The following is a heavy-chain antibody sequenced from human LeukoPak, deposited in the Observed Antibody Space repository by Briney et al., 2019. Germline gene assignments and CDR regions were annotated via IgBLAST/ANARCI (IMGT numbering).Heavy chain of an antibody. CDR2: ISGSGGST. J-gene: IGHJ4*02. CDR1: GFTFDTNA. D-gene: IGHD1-26*01. V-gene: IGHV3-23*01. CDR3: AKVVGATTRGYFDY. Sequence: GGSLRLSCAASGFTFDTNAMSWVRQAPGKGLEWVSTISGSGGSTYYADSVKGRFTISRDNSKNTLYLQMNSLRAEDTAVYYCAKVVGATTRGYFDYWGQGTLVTVSS.